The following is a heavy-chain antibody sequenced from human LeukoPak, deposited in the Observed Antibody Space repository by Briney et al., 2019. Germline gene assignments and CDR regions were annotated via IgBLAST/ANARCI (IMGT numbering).Heavy chain of an antibody. V-gene: IGHV4-30-4*01. CDR1: GGSISSGDYY. CDR2: KYYSGST. D-gene: IGHD3-22*01. CDR3: ARPYYYDSRIDP. J-gene: IGHJ5*02. Sequence: SETLSLTCTVSGGSISSGDYYWSWIRQPPGKGLEWIAYKYYSGSTYYNPSLKSRVTMSADTSKNQLSLKLSSVTAADTAVYYCARPYYYDSRIDPWGQGILVTVSS.